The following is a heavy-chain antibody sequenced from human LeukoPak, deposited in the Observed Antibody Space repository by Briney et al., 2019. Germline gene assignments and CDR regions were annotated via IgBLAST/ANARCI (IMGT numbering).Heavy chain of an antibody. D-gene: IGHD6-13*01. CDR3: AKDQGTLSQQLVGYFDY. CDR2: ISNISTYI. CDR1: GFTFSGYT. V-gene: IGHV3-21*04. J-gene: IGHJ4*02. Sequence: DGSLRLSCAASGFTFSGYTMTWVRQAPGKGLEWVSSISNISTYIYYADSVKGRFTISRDNVQNSLYLQMNSLRTEDTALYYCAKDQGTLSQQLVGYFDYWGQGTLVTVSS.